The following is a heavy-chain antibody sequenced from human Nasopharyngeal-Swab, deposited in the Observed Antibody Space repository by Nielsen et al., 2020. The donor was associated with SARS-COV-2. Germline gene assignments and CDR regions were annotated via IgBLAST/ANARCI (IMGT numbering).Heavy chain of an antibody. Sequence: ASVKVSCKASGYTFTSYYMHWVRQAPGQGLEWMGIINPSGGSTSYAQKFQGRVTMTRDTSTSTVYMELSSLRSEDTAVYYCARGKPYYYDSSGFSRPDAFDIWGRGTMVTVSS. CDR2: INPSGGST. CDR1: GYTFTSYY. D-gene: IGHD3-22*01. J-gene: IGHJ3*02. CDR3: ARGKPYYYDSSGFSRPDAFDI. V-gene: IGHV1-46*01.